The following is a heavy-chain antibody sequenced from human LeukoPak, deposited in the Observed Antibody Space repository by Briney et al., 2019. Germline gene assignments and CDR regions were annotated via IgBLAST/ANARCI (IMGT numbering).Heavy chain of an antibody. CDR2: ISYDGSNK. D-gene: IGHD1-26*01. J-gene: IGHJ3*02. Sequence: GGSLRLSCAASGFTFSSYAMHWVRQAPGKGLEWVAVISYDGSNKYYADSVKGRFTISRDNAKNSLYLQMNSLRAEDTAVYYCARGVIVGATTDVFDIWGQGTMVTVSP. V-gene: IGHV3-30-3*01. CDR1: GFTFSSYA. CDR3: ARGVIVGATTDVFDI.